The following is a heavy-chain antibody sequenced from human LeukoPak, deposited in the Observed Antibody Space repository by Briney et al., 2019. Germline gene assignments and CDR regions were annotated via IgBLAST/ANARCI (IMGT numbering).Heavy chain of an antibody. J-gene: IGHJ4*02. CDR2: IYYSGST. CDR1: GGSIRSYY. CDR3: ARGDGYNYVDYFDY. Sequence: SETLSLTCTVSGGSIRSYYWSWIRQPPGKGLEWIGYIYYSGSTNYNPSLKSRVTISEDTSKNQFSLKLTSVTAADTAVYYCARGDGYNYVDYFDYWGQGTLVTVSS. D-gene: IGHD5-24*01. V-gene: IGHV4-59*08.